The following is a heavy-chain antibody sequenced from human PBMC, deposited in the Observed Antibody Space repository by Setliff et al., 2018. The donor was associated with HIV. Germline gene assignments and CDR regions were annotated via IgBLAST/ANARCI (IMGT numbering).Heavy chain of an antibody. D-gene: IGHD6-19*01. Sequence: ASVKVSCKASGYTFTSYYIHWVRQAPGQGLEWMGIINPSGGGTTYAQTFQDRVTMSRDTSTSTVYMELSSLRSEDTAVDYCAREALQAGGWRGAFDIWGQGTMVTVSS. V-gene: IGHV1-46*01. CDR1: GYTFTSYY. CDR2: INPSGGGT. CDR3: AREALQAGGWRGAFDI. J-gene: IGHJ3*02.